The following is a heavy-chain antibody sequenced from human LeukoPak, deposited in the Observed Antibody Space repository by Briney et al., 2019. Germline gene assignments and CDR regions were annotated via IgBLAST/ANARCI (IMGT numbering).Heavy chain of an antibody. V-gene: IGHV1-2*02. D-gene: IGHD6-19*01. Sequence: GASVKVSCKASGYTFTGYYMHWVRQAPGQGLEWMGWINPNSGGTNYAQKFQGRVTMTRDTSISTAYMELSRLRSDDTAVYYCARRGIAVAEYYFDYWDQGTLVTVSS. CDR2: INPNSGGT. CDR3: ARRGIAVAEYYFDY. J-gene: IGHJ4*02. CDR1: GYTFTGYY.